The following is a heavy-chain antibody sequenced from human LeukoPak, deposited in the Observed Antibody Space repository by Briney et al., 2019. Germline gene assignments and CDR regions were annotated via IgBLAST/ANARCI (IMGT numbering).Heavy chain of an antibody. CDR2: INERGTDS. V-gene: IGHV3-74*03. Sequence: GGSLRLSCTASGFRFSGHWIHWVRQAPGMGLVWVSRINERGTDSMYAESVKGRFTISRDNAKNTVYLQMNSLRAEDTAVYYCVRDETLWTLDWWGQGTLVSVSS. CDR3: VRDETLWTLDW. CDR1: GFRFSGHW. D-gene: IGHD1-1*01. J-gene: IGHJ4*02.